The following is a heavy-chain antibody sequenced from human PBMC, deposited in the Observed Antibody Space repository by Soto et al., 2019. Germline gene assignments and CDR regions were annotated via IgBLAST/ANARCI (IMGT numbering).Heavy chain of an antibody. CDR2: ISGSGGST. D-gene: IGHD2-2*01. J-gene: IGHJ6*03. CDR3: AKRHCSSTRCYLWNYYYYMDV. CDR1: GITFSSYA. Sequence: EVQLLESGGGLVQPGGSLRLSCAASGITFSSYAMSWVRQAPGKGLEWVSGISGSGGSTNYADSVKGRFTISRDNSKNMLYLQMNSLRAEDTAVYYCAKRHCSSTRCYLWNYYYYMDVWGKGTTVTVSS. V-gene: IGHV3-23*01.